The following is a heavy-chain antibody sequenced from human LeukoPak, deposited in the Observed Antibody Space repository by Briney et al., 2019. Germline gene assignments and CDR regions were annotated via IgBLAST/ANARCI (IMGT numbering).Heavy chain of an antibody. Sequence: ASVKVSCKASGYTFTSYYMHWVRQAPGPGLEWMGIINPSGGSTSYAQKFQGRVTMTRDTSTSTVYMELSSLRSEDTAVYYCASRGAWGITIFPFGMDVWGQGTTVTVSS. CDR1: GYTFTSYY. CDR3: ASRGAWGITIFPFGMDV. D-gene: IGHD3-9*01. J-gene: IGHJ6*02. CDR2: INPSGGST. V-gene: IGHV1-46*01.